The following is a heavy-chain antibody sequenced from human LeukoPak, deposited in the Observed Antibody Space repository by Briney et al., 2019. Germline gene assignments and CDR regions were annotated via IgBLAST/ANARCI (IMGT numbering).Heavy chain of an antibody. CDR2: ISAYNGNT. D-gene: IGHD2-15*01. Sequence: ASVKVSCKASGYTFTSYGISWVRQAPGQGLEWMGWISAYNGNTNYAQKLQGRVPMTTDTSTSTAYMELRSLRSDDTAVYYCARAYCSGGSCYGARFDPWGQGTLVTVSS. CDR1: GYTFTSYG. J-gene: IGHJ5*02. CDR3: ARAYCSGGSCYGARFDP. V-gene: IGHV1-18*01.